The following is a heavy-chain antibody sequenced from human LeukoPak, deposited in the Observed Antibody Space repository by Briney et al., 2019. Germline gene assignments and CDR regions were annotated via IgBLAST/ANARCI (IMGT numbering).Heavy chain of an antibody. CDR2: FNPNSGGT. Sequence: ASVKVSCKASGYTFASYYMPWVRQAPGQGLGSLGWFNPNSGGTNYAQKFQGRVTMTRDTSISTAYMELIRLRSDDTAVYYCAREEMATATSYYFDYWGQGTLVTVSS. V-gene: IGHV1-2*02. CDR1: GYTFASYY. J-gene: IGHJ4*02. CDR3: AREEMATATSYYFDY. D-gene: IGHD5-24*01.